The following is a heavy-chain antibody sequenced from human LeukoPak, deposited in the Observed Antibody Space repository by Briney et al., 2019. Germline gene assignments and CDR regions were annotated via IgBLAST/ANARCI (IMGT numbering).Heavy chain of an antibody. CDR2: ISRDSSYI. CDR3: ARFQGAHY. V-gene: IGHV3-21*01. J-gene: IGHJ4*02. D-gene: IGHD4/OR15-4a*01. CDR1: GFTFSSYN. Sequence: GGSLRLSCAASGFTFSSYNMNWVRQAPGKGLEWVSSISRDSSYIYYADSVKGRFTISRDNTKNSLYLQMNSLRAEDTAVYYCARFQGAHYWGQGTLVTVSS.